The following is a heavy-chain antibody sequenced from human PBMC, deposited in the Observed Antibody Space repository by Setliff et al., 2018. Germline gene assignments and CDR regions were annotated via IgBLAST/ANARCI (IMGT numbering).Heavy chain of an antibody. CDR3: ARVASILGLGDTAMVWHYYYGMDV. V-gene: IGHV4-38-2*02. CDR1: GCSITSGYY. J-gene: IGHJ6*02. D-gene: IGHD5-18*01. Sequence: PSETLSLTCTVFGCSITSGYYWGWIRQPPGKGLEWIGCFYHSGNTYYNPSLKSRVAISVDTSKNQFSLKLSSVTAADTAVYYCARVASILGLGDTAMVWHYYYGMDVWGQGTTVTVSS. CDR2: FYHSGNT.